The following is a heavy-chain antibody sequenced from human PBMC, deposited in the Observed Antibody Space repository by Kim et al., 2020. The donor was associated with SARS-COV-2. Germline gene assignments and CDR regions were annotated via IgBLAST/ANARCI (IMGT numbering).Heavy chain of an antibody. CDR1: GFTVSSNY. J-gene: IGHJ6*02. CDR2: IYSGGST. CDR3: ARVTVDTDGMDV. D-gene: IGHD5-18*01. V-gene: IGHV3-66*02. Sequence: GGSLRLSCAASGFTVSSNYMSWVRQAPGKGLEWVSLIYSGGSTYYADSVKGRFTISRDNSKNTLYLQMNSLRAEDTAVYYCARVTVDTDGMDVWGQGTTVTVSS.